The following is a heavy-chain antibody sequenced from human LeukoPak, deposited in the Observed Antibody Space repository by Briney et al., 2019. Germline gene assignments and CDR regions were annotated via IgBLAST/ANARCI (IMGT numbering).Heavy chain of an antibody. V-gene: IGHV4-59*08. CDR3: ASARYSSGWPYT. Sequence: SETLSLTCTVSGASITRDYWTWIRQSPGKGLEWVGYIYSGGSIKYNPSLKSRLTFSVDTSRNRFSLKLSSVTAADTAVYYCASARYSSGWPYTWGRGTLVTVSS. J-gene: IGHJ4*02. CDR2: IYSGGSI. CDR1: GASITRDY. D-gene: IGHD6-19*01.